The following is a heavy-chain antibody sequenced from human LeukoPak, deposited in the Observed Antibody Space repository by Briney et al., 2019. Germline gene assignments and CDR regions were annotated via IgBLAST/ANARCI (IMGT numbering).Heavy chain of an antibody. CDR2: IYYSGST. D-gene: IGHD2-2*02. J-gene: IGHJ5*02. V-gene: IGHV4-31*03. Sequence: SETLSLTCTVSGGSISSGGYYWSWIRQHPGKGLEWIGYIYYSGSTYYNPSLKSRVTISVDTSKNQFSLKLSSVTAADTAVYYCAGGYCSSTSCYTENWFDPWGQGTLVTVSS. CDR3: AGGYCSSTSCYTENWFDP. CDR1: GGSISSGGYY.